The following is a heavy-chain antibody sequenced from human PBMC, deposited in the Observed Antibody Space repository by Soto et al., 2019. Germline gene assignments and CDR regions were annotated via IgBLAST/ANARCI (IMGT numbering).Heavy chain of an antibody. Sequence: PGGSLRLPCTASGFTFGDYAMSWFRQAPGKGLEWVGFIRSKGDGGRTEYAASVKGRFTITRDDSKSIAYLQMNSLKTEDTAVYYCTRDRPIDYWGQGTLVTVSS. J-gene: IGHJ4*02. CDR3: TRDRPIDY. CDR2: IRSKGDGGRT. V-gene: IGHV3-49*03. CDR1: GFTFGDYA.